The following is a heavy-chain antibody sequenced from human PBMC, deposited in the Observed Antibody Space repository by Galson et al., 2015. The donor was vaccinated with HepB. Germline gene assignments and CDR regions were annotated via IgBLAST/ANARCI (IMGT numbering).Heavy chain of an antibody. D-gene: IGHD3-10*01. J-gene: IGHJ5*02. V-gene: IGHV1-69*06. CDR2: IIPIFGTA. Sequence: SVKVSCKASGGTFSSYAISWVRQAPGQGLEWMGGIIPIFGTANYAQKFQGRVTITADKSTSTAYMELSSLRSEDTAVYYCARDRVEYYGSGSYQQGGMDGWFDPWGQGTLVTVSS. CDR1: GGTFSSYA. CDR3: ARDRVEYYGSGSYQQGGMDGWFDP.